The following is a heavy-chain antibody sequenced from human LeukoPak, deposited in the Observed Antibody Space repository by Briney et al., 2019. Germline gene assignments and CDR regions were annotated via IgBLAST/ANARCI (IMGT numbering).Heavy chain of an antibody. V-gene: IGHV3-21*01. D-gene: IGHD4-17*01. CDR1: GFTFSSYS. J-gene: IGHJ4*02. CDR2: ISSSSSYI. CDR3: AREEDGDYYFDY. Sequence: TGGSLRLSCAASGFTFSSYSMNWVRQAPGKGLEWVSSISSSSSYIYSADSVKGRFTISRDNAKNSLYLQMNSLRAEDTAVYYCAREEDGDYYFDYWGQGTLVTVSS.